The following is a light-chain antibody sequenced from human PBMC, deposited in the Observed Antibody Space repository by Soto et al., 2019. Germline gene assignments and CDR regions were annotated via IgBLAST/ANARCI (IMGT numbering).Light chain of an antibody. CDR2: GAS. J-gene: IGKJ1*01. CDR3: QQYGSSPGT. V-gene: IGKV3-20*01. CDR1: QSVSSSY. Sequence: EIVLTQSPGTLSLSPGERATLSCRASQSVSSSYLAWYQQKTGQAPRLLIYGASSSATGIPDRFSGSGSGTDFTLTISRLEPEDFAVYYCQQYGSSPGTFGQGTKVEIK.